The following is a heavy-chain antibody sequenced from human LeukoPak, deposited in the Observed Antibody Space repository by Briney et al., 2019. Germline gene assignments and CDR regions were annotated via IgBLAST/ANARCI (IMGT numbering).Heavy chain of an antibody. Sequence: SETLSLTCAVYSGSFNGYYWSWIRQPPGKGLEWIGEINHSGSTNYNPSLKSRVTMSVDTSKNQFSLELSSVTAADPAVHYCARMTSGAFDMWGQGTMVTVSS. CDR3: ARMTSGAFDM. V-gene: IGHV4-34*01. CDR1: SGSFNGYY. CDR2: INHSGST. J-gene: IGHJ3*02.